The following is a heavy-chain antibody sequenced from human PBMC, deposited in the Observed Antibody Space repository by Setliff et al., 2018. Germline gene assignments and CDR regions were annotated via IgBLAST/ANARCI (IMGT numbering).Heavy chain of an antibody. CDR3: ARDNTIVGATDY. D-gene: IGHD1-26*01. CDR2: LHTSGST. CDR1: GGSISSGTYY. V-gene: IGHV4-61*02. J-gene: IGHJ4*02. Sequence: SETLSLTCTVSGGSISSGTYYWSWIRQPAGKGLEWVGRLHTSGSTNYNPSLKSRVTISVDTSKNQFSLKLSSVTAADTAVYFCARDNTIVGATDYWGQGTLVTVSS.